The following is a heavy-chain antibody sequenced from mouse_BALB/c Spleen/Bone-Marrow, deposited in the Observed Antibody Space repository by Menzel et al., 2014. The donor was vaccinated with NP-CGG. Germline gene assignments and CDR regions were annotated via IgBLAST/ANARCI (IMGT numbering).Heavy chain of an antibody. CDR2: INSNGGST. D-gene: IGHD2-12*01. CDR1: GFTFSSYY. CDR3: ARLGNDDAMDY. Sequence: EVQVVESGGGLVKLGGSLKLSCAASGFTFSSYYMSWVRPTPEKRLELVAAINSNGGSTYYPDTVKGRFTISRDNAKNTLCLQMSSLKSEDTALYYCARLGNDDAMDYWGQGTSVTVSS. V-gene: IGHV5-6-2*01. J-gene: IGHJ4*01.